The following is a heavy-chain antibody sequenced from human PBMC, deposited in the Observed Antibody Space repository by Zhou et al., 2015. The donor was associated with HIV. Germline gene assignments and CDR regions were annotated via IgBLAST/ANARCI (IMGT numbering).Heavy chain of an antibody. V-gene: IGHV1-69*12. CDR2: IIPIFNTA. CDR1: GGTFSSFS. Sequence: QVQLVQSGAEVKKPGSSVKVSCKASGGTFSSFSISWVRQAPGQGLEWMGGIIPIFNTATYAQRFQGRLTITADDSTSTAYMELSSLNSDDSATYYCARPGKSGYDFDYWGQGTLISVSS. D-gene: IGHD5-12*01. J-gene: IGHJ4*02. CDR3: ARPGKSGYDFDY.